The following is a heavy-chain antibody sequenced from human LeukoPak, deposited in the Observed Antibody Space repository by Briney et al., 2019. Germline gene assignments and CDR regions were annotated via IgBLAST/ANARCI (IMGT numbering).Heavy chain of an antibody. CDR3: ARDPGGERGRKKAFDI. J-gene: IGHJ3*02. D-gene: IGHD3-16*01. CDR2: IYYSGST. Sequence: PSETLSLTCTVSGGSISSYYWSWIRQPPGKGLEWIGYIYYSGSTNYNPSLKSRVTISVDTSKNQFSLKLSSVTAADTAVYYCARDPGGERGRKKAFDIWGQGTMVTVSS. V-gene: IGHV4-59*01. CDR1: GGSISSYY.